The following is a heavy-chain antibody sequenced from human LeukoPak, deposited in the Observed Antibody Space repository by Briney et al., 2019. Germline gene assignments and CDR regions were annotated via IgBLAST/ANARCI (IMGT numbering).Heavy chain of an antibody. D-gene: IGHD6-6*01. CDR3: ARVAAGWYSSSSFYFDY. V-gene: IGHV3-74*01. CDR2: INTDGSST. J-gene: IGHJ4*02. CDR1: GFSFSSYW. Sequence: GGSLRLSCAASGFSFSSYWMHWVRQAPGKGLVWVSRINTDGSSTSYADSVKGRFTISRDNAKNTLYLQMNSLIAEDTAVYYCARVAAGWYSSSSFYFDYWGQGTLVTVSS.